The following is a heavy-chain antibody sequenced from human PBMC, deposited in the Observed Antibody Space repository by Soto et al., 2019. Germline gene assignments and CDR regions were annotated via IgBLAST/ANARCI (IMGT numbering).Heavy chain of an antibody. J-gene: IGHJ4*02. CDR2: IDWGDGT. V-gene: IGHV2-70*01. D-gene: IGHD3-9*01. CDR3: ARMLKRGTSDWIQIDY. Sequence: SGPTLVNPTQTLTLTCTVSGFALTTTGMCVTCIRQPPGKALEWLALIDWGDGTNYNTSLMTRLTLSKDTSKNQVVLTMTNMDPVDTGTYYCARMLKRGTSDWIQIDYWGQGTLVTVSS. CDR1: GFALTTTGMC.